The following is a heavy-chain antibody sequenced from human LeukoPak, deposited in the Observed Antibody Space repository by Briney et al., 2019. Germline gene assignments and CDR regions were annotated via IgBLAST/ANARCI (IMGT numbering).Heavy chain of an antibody. CDR2: INPNSGGT. CDR1: GYTFTGYY. CDR3: ARIANIANSYFQH. V-gene: IGHV1-2*02. D-gene: IGHD4/OR15-4a*01. Sequence: ASVTVSCKASGYTFTGYYMHWVRQAPGQGLEWMGWINPNSGGTNYAQKFQGRVTMTRDTSISTAYMELSRLRSDDTAVYYCARIANIANSYFQHWGQGTLVTVSS. J-gene: IGHJ1*01.